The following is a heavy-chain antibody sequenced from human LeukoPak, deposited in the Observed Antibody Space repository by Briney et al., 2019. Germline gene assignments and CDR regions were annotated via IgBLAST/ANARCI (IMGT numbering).Heavy chain of an antibody. J-gene: IGHJ5*02. CDR1: GGSISSSSYY. D-gene: IGHD2-2*01. CDR3: AREVDAAAAYNWFDP. Sequence: PSETLSLTCTVSGGSISSSSYYWGWIRQPPGKGLEWIGSIYYSGSTYYNPSLKSRVIISVDTSKNQFSLRLSSVTAADTAVYYCAREVDAAAAYNWFDPWGQGTLVTVSS. V-gene: IGHV4-39*07. CDR2: IYYSGST.